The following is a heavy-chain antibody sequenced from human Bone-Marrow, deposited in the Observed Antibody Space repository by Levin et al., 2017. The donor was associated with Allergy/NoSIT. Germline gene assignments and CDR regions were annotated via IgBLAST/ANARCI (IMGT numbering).Heavy chain of an antibody. Sequence: GGSLRLSCAASGFTFSSYGIHWVRQAPGKGLEWVAVISYDGSNKYYADSVKGRFTISRDNSKNTLYLQMNSLRAEDTAVFYCAKGVRSSWNDPFDIWGQGTMVTVSS. D-gene: IGHD6-13*01. CDR3: AKGVRSSWNDPFDI. V-gene: IGHV3-30*18. CDR2: ISYDGSNK. CDR1: GFTFSSYG. J-gene: IGHJ3*02.